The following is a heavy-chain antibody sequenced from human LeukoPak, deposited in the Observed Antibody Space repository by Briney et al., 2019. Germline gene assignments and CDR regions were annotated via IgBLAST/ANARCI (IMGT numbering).Heavy chain of an antibody. Sequence: PGRSLRLSCAASGFTFSNYGMHWVRQAPGKGLEWVAVISYDGSNTFYADSVKGRFTISRDNSKNTLYLQVNSLRAEDTAVYYCASTFYGDSPPYWGQGTLVTVSS. CDR3: ASTFYGDSPPY. CDR2: ISYDGSNT. V-gene: IGHV3-33*05. D-gene: IGHD4-17*01. CDR1: GFTFSNYG. J-gene: IGHJ4*02.